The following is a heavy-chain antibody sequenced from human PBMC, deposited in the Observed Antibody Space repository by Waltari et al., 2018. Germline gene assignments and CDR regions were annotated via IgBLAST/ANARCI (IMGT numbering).Heavy chain of an antibody. D-gene: IGHD6-19*01. CDR1: GVSLSSNNW. J-gene: IGHJ4*02. CDR2: AHHSGST. Sequence: QVQLQQSGPGLVRPSGTLSLSCGVSGVSLSSNNWWSWVRKSPGKGLEGIGEAHHSGSTKYSPSLRSRVTISLDQSKNQFSLTLSSVVAADAAVYYCARDGDYSSGRFFDSWGQGTLVNVSS. V-gene: IGHV4-4*02. CDR3: ARDGDYSSGRFFDS.